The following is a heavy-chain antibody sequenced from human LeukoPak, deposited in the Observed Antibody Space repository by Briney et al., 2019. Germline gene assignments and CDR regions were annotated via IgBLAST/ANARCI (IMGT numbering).Heavy chain of an antibody. CDR1: GVSISRGGDH. CDR3: ARGYGDYGGYGMDV. CDR2: IYYSGST. J-gene: IGHJ6*02. D-gene: IGHD4-17*01. Sequence: SEALSLTCTVSGVSISRGGDHWSWIRQHPGKGLEWIGYIYYSGSTHYNPSLKSRVTISIDTSKNQVSLKLTSVTSADTAVFYCARGYGDYGGYGMDVWGQGTTVTVSS. V-gene: IGHV4-31*03.